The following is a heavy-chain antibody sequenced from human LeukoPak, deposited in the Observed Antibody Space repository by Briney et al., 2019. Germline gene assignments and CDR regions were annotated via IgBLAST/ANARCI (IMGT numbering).Heavy chain of an antibody. CDR1: GFTFSSYA. D-gene: IGHD3-3*01. CDR2: ISGSGGST. CDR3: ARVLDFWSGYYTGVNNFDY. Sequence: GGSLRLSCAASGFTFSSYAMSWVRQAPGKGLEWVSGISGSGGSTYYADSVKGRFTISRDNAKNTLYLQMNSLRAEDTAVYYCARVLDFWSGYYTGVNNFDYWGQGTLVTVSS. V-gene: IGHV3-23*01. J-gene: IGHJ4*02.